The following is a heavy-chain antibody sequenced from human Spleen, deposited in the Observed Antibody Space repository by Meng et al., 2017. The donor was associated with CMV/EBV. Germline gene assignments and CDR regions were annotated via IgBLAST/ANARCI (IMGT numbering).Heavy chain of an antibody. Sequence: SLKISCAASGFNFEDYTMHWVRQTPGKGLEWVSGITRNSGSKGYADSVKGRFTISRDNAKNSLYLQMNSLRTEDTAFYFCAKDMVLYGDLFSHFYGMDVWGHGTTVTVSS. V-gene: IGHV3-9*01. CDR2: ITRNSGSK. CDR3: AKDMVLYGDLFSHFYGMDV. J-gene: IGHJ6*02. D-gene: IGHD4-17*01. CDR1: GFNFEDYT.